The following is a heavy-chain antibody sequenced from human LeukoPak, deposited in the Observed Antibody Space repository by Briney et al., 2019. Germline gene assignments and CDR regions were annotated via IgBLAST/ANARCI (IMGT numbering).Heavy chain of an antibody. CDR3: ARDSRPYYYDSSGYPVNWFDP. CDR1: GGSISSGGYY. J-gene: IGHJ5*02. Sequence: ASQTLSLICTVSGGSISSGGYYWSWIRQHPGQGLEWIGYIYYSGSTYYNPSLKSRVTISVDTSKNQFSLKLSSVTAADTAVYYCARDSRPYYYDSSGYPVNWFDPWGQGTLVTVSS. D-gene: IGHD3-22*01. V-gene: IGHV4-31*03. CDR2: IYYSGST.